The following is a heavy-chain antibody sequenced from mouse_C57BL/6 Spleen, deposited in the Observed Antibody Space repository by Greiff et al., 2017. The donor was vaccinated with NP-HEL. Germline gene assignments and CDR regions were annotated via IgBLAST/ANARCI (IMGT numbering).Heavy chain of an antibody. CDR2: ISSGGDYI. CDR1: GFTFSSYA. CDR3: TRTRFITTVVAPHWYFDV. V-gene: IGHV5-9-1*02. D-gene: IGHD1-1*01. Sequence: EVKVVESGEGLVKPGGSLKLSCAASGFTFSSYAMSWVRQTPEKRLEWVAYISSGGDYIYYADTVKGRFTISRDNARNTLYLQMSSLKSEDTAMYYCTRTRFITTVVAPHWYFDVWGTGTTVTVSS. J-gene: IGHJ1*03.